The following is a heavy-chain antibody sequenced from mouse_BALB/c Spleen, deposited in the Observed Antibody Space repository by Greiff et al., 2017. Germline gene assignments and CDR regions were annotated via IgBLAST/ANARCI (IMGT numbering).Heavy chain of an antibody. V-gene: IGHV2-6-7*01. D-gene: IGHD2-4*01. Sequence: VQLQESGPGLVAPSQSLSITCTVSGFSLTGYGVNWVRQPPGKGLEWLGMIWGDGSTDYNSALKSRLSISKDNSKSQVFLKMNSLQTDDTARYYCAREEGSMITTTWGQGTLVTVSA. CDR1: GFSLTGYG. CDR3: AREEGSMITTT. J-gene: IGHJ3*01. CDR2: IWGDGST.